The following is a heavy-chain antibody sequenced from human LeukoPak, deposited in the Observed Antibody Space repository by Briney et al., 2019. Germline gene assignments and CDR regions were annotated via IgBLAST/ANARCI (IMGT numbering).Heavy chain of an antibody. V-gene: IGHV3-33*01. CDR2: IWYDGSNK. CDR3: ARDLDGYRSGNGA. J-gene: IGHJ5*02. Sequence: GGSLRLSCGASGFTFSSYGMYWVRQAPGKGLEWVAGIWYDGSNKHYADSVKGRFTISRDNAKNTLYLQMNSLRAEDTAVYYCARDLDGYRSGNGAWGQGTLVTVSS. CDR1: GFTFSSYG. D-gene: IGHD5-12*01.